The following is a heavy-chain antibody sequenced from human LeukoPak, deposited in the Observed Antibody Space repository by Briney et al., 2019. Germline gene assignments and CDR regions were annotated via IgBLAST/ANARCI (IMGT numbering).Heavy chain of an antibody. CDR2: ISYDGSNK. D-gene: IGHD5-12*01. CDR3: AKDYGARGYSGYGLDY. V-gene: IGHV3-30*18. CDR1: GFTFSSYG. J-gene: IGHJ4*02. Sequence: GRSLRLSCAASGFTFSSYGMLWVRQAPGKGLEWVAVISYDGSNKYYADSVKGRFTISRDNSKNTLYLQMNSLRAEDTAVYYCAKDYGARGYSGYGLDYWGQGTLVTVSS.